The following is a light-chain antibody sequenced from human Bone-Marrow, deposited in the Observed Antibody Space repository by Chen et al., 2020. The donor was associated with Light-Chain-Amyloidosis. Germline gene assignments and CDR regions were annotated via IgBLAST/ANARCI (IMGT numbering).Light chain of an antibody. Sequence: QSALPPPAPVSAPPGHPLPISRTGTSSEVGNYNLVSWYQQHPGEAPKLMICEVRKRPSGVSKRCSGYKSGNTASLTSSGLQAEDEAEYYCCSYAGSSTWVFGGGTKLTVL. CDR3: CSYAGSSTWV. CDR2: EVR. V-gene: IGLV2-23*02. CDR1: SSEVGNYNL. J-gene: IGLJ3*02.